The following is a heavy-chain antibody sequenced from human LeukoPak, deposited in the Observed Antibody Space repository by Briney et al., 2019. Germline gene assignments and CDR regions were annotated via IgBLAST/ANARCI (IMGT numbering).Heavy chain of an antibody. CDR2: IYYSGST. J-gene: IGHJ3*02. CDR1: GGSISSSSYY. CDR3: ARVVQWLVLSDAFDI. D-gene: IGHD6-19*01. V-gene: IGHV4-39*07. Sequence: SETLSLTCTVSGGSISSSSYYWGWIRQPPGKGLEWIGSIYYSGSTYYNPSLKSRVTISVGTSKNQFSLKLSSVTAADTAVYYCARVVQWLVLSDAFDIWGQGTMVTVSS.